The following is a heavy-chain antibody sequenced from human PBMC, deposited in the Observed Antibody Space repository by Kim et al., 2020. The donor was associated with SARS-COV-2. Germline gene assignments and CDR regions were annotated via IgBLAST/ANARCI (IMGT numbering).Heavy chain of an antibody. Sequence: SVKVSCKASGGTFSSYAISWVRQAPGQGLEWMGRIIPIFGIANYAQKFQGRVTITADKSTSTAYMELSSLRSEDTAVYYCARDSPIGYCSGGSCSPNWFDPWGQGTLVTVSS. V-gene: IGHV1-69*04. CDR3: ARDSPIGYCSGGSCSPNWFDP. J-gene: IGHJ5*02. D-gene: IGHD2-15*01. CDR1: GGTFSSYA. CDR2: IIPIFGIA.